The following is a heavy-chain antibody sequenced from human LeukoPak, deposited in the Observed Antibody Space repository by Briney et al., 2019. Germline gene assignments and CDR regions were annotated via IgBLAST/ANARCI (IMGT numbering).Heavy chain of an antibody. Sequence: PSETLSLTCAVYGGSFSGYYWSWIRQPPGKGLEWIGEINHSRSTNYNPSLKSRGTISVDTSKNQFSLKLSSVTAADTAVYYCAREGIVGATSTWGQGTLVTVSS. CDR3: AREGIVGATST. J-gene: IGHJ4*02. D-gene: IGHD1-26*01. CDR1: GGSFSGYY. V-gene: IGHV4-34*01. CDR2: INHSRST.